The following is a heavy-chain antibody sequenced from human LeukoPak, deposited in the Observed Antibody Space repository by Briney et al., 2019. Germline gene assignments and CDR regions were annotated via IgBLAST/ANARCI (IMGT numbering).Heavy chain of an antibody. CDR2: INGDGEYT. V-gene: IGHV3-20*04. CDR3: AQRGVQGYMDV. Sequence: GGSLRLSCEDSGYSFGGFYMHWVRQAPGKGLEWVASINGDGEYTVYAASAKGRFTISRDNSNNMLNLQMSSLRAEDTALYYCAQRGVQGYMDVWGKGTTVIVSS. CDR1: GYSFGGFY. D-gene: IGHD1-26*01. J-gene: IGHJ6*03.